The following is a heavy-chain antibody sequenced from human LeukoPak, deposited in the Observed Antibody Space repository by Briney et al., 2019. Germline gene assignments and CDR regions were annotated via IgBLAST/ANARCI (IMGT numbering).Heavy chain of an antibody. V-gene: IGHV3-53*01. J-gene: IGHJ4*02. CDR2: IYSGGGT. CDR3: ARSSEN. CDR1: GFTVSSNY. Sequence: GGSLRLSCAASGFTVSSNYMSWVRQAPGKRLEGVSDIYSGGGTYYADSVKGRFTISRDNSNNMICLQMNSLRAEDTAVYYCARSSENWGQGTLVTVSS.